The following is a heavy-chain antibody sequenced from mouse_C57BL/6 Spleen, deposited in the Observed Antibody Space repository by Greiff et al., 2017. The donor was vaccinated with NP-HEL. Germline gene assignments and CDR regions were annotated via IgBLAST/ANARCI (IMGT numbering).Heavy chain of an antibody. V-gene: IGHV1-82*01. CDR3: ARDYYGSSYFDH. CDR1: GYAFSSSW. Sequence: VQLQQSGPELVKPGASVKISCKASGYAFSSSWMNWVKQRPGKGLEWIGRIYPGDGDTNYNGKFKGKATLTAGKSSSTAYMQLSSLTSEDSAVYFCARDYYGSSYFDHWGQGTTLTVSS. D-gene: IGHD1-1*01. J-gene: IGHJ2*01. CDR2: IYPGDGDT.